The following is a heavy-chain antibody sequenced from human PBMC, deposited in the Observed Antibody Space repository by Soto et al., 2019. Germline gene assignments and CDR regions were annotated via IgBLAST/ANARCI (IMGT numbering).Heavy chain of an antibody. D-gene: IGHD3-22*01. V-gene: IGHV4-34*01. CDR3: ARGDAMMAY. CDR1: GGSFSGYY. Sequence: PSETLSLTCAVYGGSFSGYYWSWIRQPPGKGLEWIGEINHSGSTNYNPSLKSRVTISVDTSKNQFSLKLSSVTAADTAVYYCARGDAMMAYWGQGTLVTVSS. CDR2: INHSGST. J-gene: IGHJ4*02.